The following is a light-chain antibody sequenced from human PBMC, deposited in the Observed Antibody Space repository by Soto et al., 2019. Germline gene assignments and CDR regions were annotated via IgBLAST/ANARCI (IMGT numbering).Light chain of an antibody. J-gene: IGKJ5*01. CDR3: QQYGSSPT. Sequence: EIVMRQSPATLSVSPGERGTLSFRASQSVNSNLAWYQQKPGQAPRLLIDGASTRATGIPDRFSGSGSGTDFTLTISRLEPEDFAVYYCQQYGSSPTFGQGTRLEVK. V-gene: IGKV3-20*01. CDR1: QSVNSN. CDR2: GAS.